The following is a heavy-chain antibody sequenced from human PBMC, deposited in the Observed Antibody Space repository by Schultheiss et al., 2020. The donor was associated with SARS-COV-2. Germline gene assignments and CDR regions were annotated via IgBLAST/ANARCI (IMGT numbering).Heavy chain of an antibody. CDR2: IYYSGST. J-gene: IGHJ6*02. D-gene: IGHD6-19*01. CDR3: ARAYSSGWYYSYYGMDV. CDR1: GGSISSSSYY. V-gene: IGHV4-39*07. Sequence: SETLSLTCTVSGGSISSSSYYWGWIRQPPGKGLEWIGSIYYSGSTYYNPSLKSRVTISVDTSQNQFSLKLSSVTAADTAVYYCARAYSSGWYYSYYGMDVWGQGTTVTVSS.